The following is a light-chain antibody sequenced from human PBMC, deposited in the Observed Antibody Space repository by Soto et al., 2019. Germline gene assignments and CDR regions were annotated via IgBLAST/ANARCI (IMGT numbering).Light chain of an antibody. V-gene: IGKV3-11*01. Sequence: EIVLTQSPATLSLSPGERATLSCRASQSVSSYLAWYQQKPGQAPSLLIYDASNRATGIPARFSGSGSGTDFTLTTSSLEPEDLAVYYCQQRSNWPPYTFGQGTKLEIK. J-gene: IGKJ2*01. CDR3: QQRSNWPPYT. CDR1: QSVSSY. CDR2: DAS.